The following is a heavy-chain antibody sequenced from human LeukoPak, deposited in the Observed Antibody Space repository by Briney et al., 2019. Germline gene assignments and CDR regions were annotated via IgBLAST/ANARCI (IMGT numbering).Heavy chain of an antibody. Sequence: GGSLRLSCAASGFTFSNAWMTWVRQAPGKGLEWVGRIKRKIDGGTTDYAAPVKGRFTISRDDSKNTLYLQMNSLKTEDTAVYYCARGLPGREDYGMDVWGQGTTVTVSS. J-gene: IGHJ6*02. CDR3: ARGLPGREDYGMDV. D-gene: IGHD1-1*01. CDR1: GFTFSNAW. V-gene: IGHV3-15*01. CDR2: IKRKIDGGTT.